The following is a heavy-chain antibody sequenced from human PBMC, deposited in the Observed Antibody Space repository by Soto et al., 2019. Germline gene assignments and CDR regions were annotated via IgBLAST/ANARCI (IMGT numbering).Heavy chain of an antibody. D-gene: IGHD2-8*01. CDR3: ARVVDIVLMVYAPQAHFDY. CDR2: ISAYNGNT. J-gene: IGHJ4*02. Sequence: VASVKVSCKASGYTFTSYGISWVRQTPGQGLEWMGWISAYNGNTNYAQKLQGRVTMTTDTSTSTAYMELRSLRSDDTAVYYCARVVDIVLMVYAPQAHFDYWGPGTLVTVSS. CDR1: GYTFTSYG. V-gene: IGHV1-18*01.